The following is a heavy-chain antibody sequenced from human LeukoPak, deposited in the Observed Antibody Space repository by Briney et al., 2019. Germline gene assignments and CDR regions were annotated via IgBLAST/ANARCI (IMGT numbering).Heavy chain of an antibody. J-gene: IGHJ4*02. CDR2: IKQDGSEK. CDR3: AREGRLRTTGTTSDY. D-gene: IGHD1-1*01. CDR1: GFTFSSYW. Sequence: GGSLRLSCAASGFTFSSYWTSWVRQAPGKGLEWVANIKQDGSEKYYVDSVKGRFTISRDNAKNSLFLQMNSLRADDTGVYYCAREGRLRTTGTTSDYWGQGTLVTISS. V-gene: IGHV3-7*01.